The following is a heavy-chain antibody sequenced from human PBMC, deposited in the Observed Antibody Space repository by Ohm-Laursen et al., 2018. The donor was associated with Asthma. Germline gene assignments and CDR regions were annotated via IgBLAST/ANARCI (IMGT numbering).Heavy chain of an antibody. CDR2: ISSSSSYI. CDR3: AREGDGYNWYYFDY. D-gene: IGHD5-24*01. Sequence: GSLRLSCSAPGFTFSSYSMNWVRQAPGKGLEWVSSISSSSSYIYYADSVKGRFTISRDNAKNSLYLQMNSLRAEDTAVYYCAREGDGYNWYYFDYWGQGTLVTVSS. V-gene: IGHV3-21*01. CDR1: GFTFSSYS. J-gene: IGHJ4*02.